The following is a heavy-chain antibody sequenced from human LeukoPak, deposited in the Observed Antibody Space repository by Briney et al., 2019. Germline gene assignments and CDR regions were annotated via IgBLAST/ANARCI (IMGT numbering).Heavy chain of an antibody. CDR2: ISSSSSYI. V-gene: IGHV3-21*01. CDR3: VSPGTTVTYNGAFDI. D-gene: IGHD4-17*01. Sequence: KPGGSLRLSCAASGFTFSSYSMNWVRQAPGKGLEWVSSISSSSSYIYYADSVKGRFTISRDNAKNSLYLQMNSLRAEDTAVYYCVSPGTTVTYNGAFDIWGQGTMVTVSS. CDR1: GFTFSSYS. J-gene: IGHJ3*02.